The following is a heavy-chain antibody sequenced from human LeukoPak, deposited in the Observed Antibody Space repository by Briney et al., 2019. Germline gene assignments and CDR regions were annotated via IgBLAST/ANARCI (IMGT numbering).Heavy chain of an antibody. CDR2: ISYDGSDK. CDR3: AKGKGTAAAGRDYFDC. D-gene: IGHD6-13*01. V-gene: IGHV3-30*18. Sequence: GGSLRLSCAASGFTFSNYGMHWVRQAPGKGLEWVAVISYDGSDKYYADSVKGRFTISRDNSKNMLDLQMNSLRAEDTAVYYCAKGKGTAAAGRDYFDCWGQGTLVTVSS. J-gene: IGHJ4*02. CDR1: GFTFSNYG.